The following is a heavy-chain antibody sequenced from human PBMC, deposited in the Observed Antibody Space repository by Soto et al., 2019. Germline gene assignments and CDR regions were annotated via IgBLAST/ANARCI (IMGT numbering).Heavy chain of an antibody. Sequence: PGGSLRLSCAASGFTFDDYAMHWVRQAPGKGLEWVSGINWNSGSIGYADYVKGRFTISRDNAKTSLYLQMNSLRAEDTALYYCAKDRGSGSYAANYYYYGMDVWGQGT. D-gene: IGHD3-10*01. CDR3: AKDRGSGSYAANYYYYGMDV. V-gene: IGHV3-9*01. J-gene: IGHJ6*02. CDR2: INWNSGSI. CDR1: GFTFDDYA.